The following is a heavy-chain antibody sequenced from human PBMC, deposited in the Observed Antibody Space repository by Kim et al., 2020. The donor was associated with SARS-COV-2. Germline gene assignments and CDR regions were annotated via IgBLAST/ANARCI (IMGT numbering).Heavy chain of an antibody. CDR2: IKHDGTVI. Sequence: GGSLRLSCAASGFTFSNYCMTWVRQAPGKGPEWVANIKHDGTVIYYVDSVKGRFTISRDNAKSSLFLQLNSLKVEDTAVYYCAKGGQSSLTFWIDWGQGTLVTVSS. V-gene: IGHV3-7*01. CDR1: GFTFSNYC. D-gene: IGHD3-3*01. J-gene: IGHJ4*02. CDR3: AKGGQSSLTFWID.